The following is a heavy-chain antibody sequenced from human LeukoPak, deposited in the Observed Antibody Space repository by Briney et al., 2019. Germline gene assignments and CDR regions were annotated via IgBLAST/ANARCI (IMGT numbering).Heavy chain of an antibody. Sequence: SETLSLTCTVSGYSISSGYYWGWIRQPPGKGLEWIGSIYHSGSTYYNPSLKSRVTISVDTSKNQFSLKLSSVTAADTAVYYCARDLYSYGSEPYFDYWGQGTLVTVSS. CDR3: ARDLYSYGSEPYFDY. J-gene: IGHJ4*02. V-gene: IGHV4-38-2*02. CDR1: GYSISSGYY. CDR2: IYHSGST. D-gene: IGHD5-18*01.